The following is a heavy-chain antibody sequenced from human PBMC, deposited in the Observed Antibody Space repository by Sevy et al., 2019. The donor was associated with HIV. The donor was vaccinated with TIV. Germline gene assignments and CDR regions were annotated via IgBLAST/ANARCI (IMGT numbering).Heavy chain of an antibody. V-gene: IGHV4-30-2*01. CDR1: GGSISSGGYS. CDR2: INHTGNT. D-gene: IGHD4-17*01. Sequence: LSLTCAVSGGSISSGGYSWSWIRQPPGKGLEWIGYINHTGNTYYNPSLKSRVTISVDRSKNQFSLKLSSVTAADTAVYYCARAAARVTTVTHFDYWGQGTLVTVSS. CDR3: ARAAARVTTVTHFDY. J-gene: IGHJ4*02.